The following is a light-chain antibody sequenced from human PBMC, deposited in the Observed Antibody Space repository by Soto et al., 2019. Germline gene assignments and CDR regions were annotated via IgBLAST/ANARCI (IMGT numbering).Light chain of an antibody. V-gene: IGKV3-20*01. Sequence: ENVLTQFPGTLSLSPGDRATLPCRASQSLSSDSLAWYQQKPGQAPRLLIYGASSRANGIPDRFSGSGSGTDFSLNISRLEPEDFAVYYCHQYGSSPLTFGGGTKVDIK. CDR1: QSLSSDS. CDR3: HQYGSSPLT. J-gene: IGKJ4*01. CDR2: GAS.